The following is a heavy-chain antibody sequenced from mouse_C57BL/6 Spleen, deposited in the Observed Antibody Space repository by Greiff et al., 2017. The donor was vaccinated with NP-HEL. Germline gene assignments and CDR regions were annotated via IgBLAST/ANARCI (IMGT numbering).Heavy chain of an antibody. D-gene: IGHD2-3*01. CDR2: IDPSDSYT. CDR3: ARGGWLDYAMDY. CDR1: GYTFTSYW. V-gene: IGHV1-69*01. J-gene: IGHJ4*01. Sequence: QVQLQQPGAELVMPGASVKLSCKASGYTFTSYWMHWVKQRPGQGLEWIGEIDPSDSYTNYNQKFKGKSTLTVDKSSSTAYMQLSSLTSEDSAVYYCARGGWLDYAMDYWGQGTSGTVSS.